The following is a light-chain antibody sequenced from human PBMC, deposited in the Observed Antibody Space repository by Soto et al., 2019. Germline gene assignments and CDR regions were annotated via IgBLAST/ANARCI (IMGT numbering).Light chain of an antibody. Sequence: DIQMTQSPSSVSASVGDRVTITCRASQGISSRLAWYQQKPGKAPNLLIYAASNLQSGVPSRLRGSGSETDFTLTIGCLQPEDFASYYCQQANILPLTFGGGTKVEIE. V-gene: IGKV1-12*01. CDR3: QQANILPLT. J-gene: IGKJ4*01. CDR2: AAS. CDR1: QGISSR.